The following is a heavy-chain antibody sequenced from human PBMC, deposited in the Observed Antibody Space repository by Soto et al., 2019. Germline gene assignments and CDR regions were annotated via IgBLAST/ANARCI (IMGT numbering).Heavy chain of an antibody. D-gene: IGHD3-22*01. CDR3: ARDLYYYDSSGSAADY. CDR2: ISGGGDTT. J-gene: IGHJ4*02. CDR1: GFXFSSYG. Sequence: GGSLXLSCAASGFXFSSYGISWIRLSPGKGLEWVSVISGGGDTTYYTPSVKGRFTISRDDFRNTLYLLMNSLRTEDTAVYYCARDLYYYDSSGSAADYWGQGTLVTVSS. V-gene: IGHV3-23*01.